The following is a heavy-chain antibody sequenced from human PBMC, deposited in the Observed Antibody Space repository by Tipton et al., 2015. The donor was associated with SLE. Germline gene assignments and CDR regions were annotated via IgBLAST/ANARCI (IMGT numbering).Heavy chain of an antibody. D-gene: IGHD1-26*01. Sequence: TLSLTCAVYGGSFSGYYWSWIRQPPGKGLEWIGEINHSGSTNYDPSLKSRVTISVDTSKSRFSLKLSSVTAADTAVYYCARDGEWELDYYYYMDVWGKGTTVTVSS. CDR1: GGSFSGYY. CDR2: INHSGST. J-gene: IGHJ6*03. CDR3: ARDGEWELDYYYYMDV. V-gene: IGHV4-34*01.